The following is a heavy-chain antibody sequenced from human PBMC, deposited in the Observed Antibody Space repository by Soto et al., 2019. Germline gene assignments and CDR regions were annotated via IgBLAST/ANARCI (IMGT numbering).Heavy chain of an antibody. CDR1: GFTFSSYA. Sequence: EVQLLESGGGLVQPGGSLRLSCAASGFTFSSYAMSWVRQAPGKGLEWVSVISGSGDSTYYADSVRGRFPISGDNSKNTLYLQMNSLRAEDTAVYYCAKDRDGAAAGPTKFYGMDVWGQGTTVTVSS. V-gene: IGHV3-23*01. D-gene: IGHD6-13*01. CDR3: AKDRDGAAAGPTKFYGMDV. J-gene: IGHJ6*02. CDR2: ISGSGDST.